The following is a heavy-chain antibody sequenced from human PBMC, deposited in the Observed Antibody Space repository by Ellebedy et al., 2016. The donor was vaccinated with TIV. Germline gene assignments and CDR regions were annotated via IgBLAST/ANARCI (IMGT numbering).Heavy chain of an antibody. Sequence: SETLSLXXTVSGASIRSYYWSWIRQAAGKGLEWIGRIYGYGDTRYNPSLQSRVTMSVDTSKNQFSLKLSSVTAADTAMYYCARQNYYDATAYYSLDYWGQGTLVTVSS. V-gene: IGHV4-4*07. CDR3: ARQNYYDATAYYSLDY. J-gene: IGHJ4*02. CDR1: GASIRSYY. CDR2: IYGYGDT. D-gene: IGHD3-22*01.